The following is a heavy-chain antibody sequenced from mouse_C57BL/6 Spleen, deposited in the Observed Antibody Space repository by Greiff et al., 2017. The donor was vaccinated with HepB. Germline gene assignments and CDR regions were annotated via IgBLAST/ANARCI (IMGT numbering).Heavy chain of an antibody. Sequence: QVQLKQSGAELARPGASVKLSCKASGYTFTSYGISWVKQRTGQGLEWIGEIYPRSGNTYYNEKFKGKATLTADKSSSTAYMELRSLTSEDSAVYFCARGDSSYYWYFDVWGTGTTVTVSS. V-gene: IGHV1-81*01. CDR2: IYPRSGNT. CDR3: ARGDSSYYWYFDV. D-gene: IGHD1-1*01. CDR1: GYTFTSYG. J-gene: IGHJ1*03.